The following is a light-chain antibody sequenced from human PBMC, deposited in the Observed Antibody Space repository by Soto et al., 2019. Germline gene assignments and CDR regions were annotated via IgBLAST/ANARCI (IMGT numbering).Light chain of an antibody. CDR1: QSVSSAF. CDR3: QQYGNSPPWT. CDR2: GAS. Sequence: EIVLTQSPGTLSLSPGERATLSCRASQSVSSAFLAWYQQKPGQAPRLLIYGASNRAAGIPDRFSGRGSGTDFTLTISRLEAEDFEVYYCQQYGNSPPWTFGQGTKVEIK. J-gene: IGKJ1*01. V-gene: IGKV3-20*01.